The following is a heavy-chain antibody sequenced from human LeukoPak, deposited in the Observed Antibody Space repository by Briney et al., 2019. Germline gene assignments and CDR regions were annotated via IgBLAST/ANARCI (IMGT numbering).Heavy chain of an antibody. CDR3: ARARQVGFVVVPAATDY. D-gene: IGHD2-2*01. J-gene: IGHJ4*02. CDR1: GGSFSGYY. Sequence: PSETLSLTCAVYGGSFSGYYWSWIRQPPGKGLEWIGEINHSGSTNYNPSLKSRVTISVDTSKNQFSLKLSSVTAADTAVYYCARARQVGFVVVPAATDYWGQGTLVTVSS. V-gene: IGHV4-34*01. CDR2: INHSGST.